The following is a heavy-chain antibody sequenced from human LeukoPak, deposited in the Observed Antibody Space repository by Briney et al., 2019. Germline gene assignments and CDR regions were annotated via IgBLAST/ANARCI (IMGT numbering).Heavy chain of an antibody. CDR3: ARDRGGE. CDR1: GFTFSSYA. CDR2: ISYDGSNK. J-gene: IGHJ4*02. D-gene: IGHD3-16*01. Sequence: GGSLRLSCAASGFTFSSYAMHWVRQAPGKGLEWVAVISYDGSNKYYADSVKGRFTISRDNSKNTLYLQMNSLRAEDTAVYYCARDRGGEWGQGTLVTVSS. V-gene: IGHV3-30*04.